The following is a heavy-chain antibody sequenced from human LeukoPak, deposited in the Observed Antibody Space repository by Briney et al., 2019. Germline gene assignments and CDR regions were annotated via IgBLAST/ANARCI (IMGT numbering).Heavy chain of an antibody. CDR3: ARERDYYGMDV. CDR1: GGTFSSYA. CDR2: IIPILGIA. V-gene: IGHV1-69*04. Sequence: ASVKVSCKASGGTFSSYAISWVRQAPGQGLEWMGRIIPILGIANYAQKFQGRVTITADKSTSTAYMELSSLRSEDTAVYYCARERDYYGMDVWGQGTMVTVSS. J-gene: IGHJ6*02.